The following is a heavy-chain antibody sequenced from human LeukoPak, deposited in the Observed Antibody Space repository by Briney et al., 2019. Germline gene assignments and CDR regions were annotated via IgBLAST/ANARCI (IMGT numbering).Heavy chain of an antibody. CDR3: ARDPYGDYGYFDY. CDR1: GGSVSSGSHY. V-gene: IGHV4-61*01. J-gene: IGHJ4*02. Sequence: PSETLSLTCTVSGGSVSSGSHYWSWIRQPPGKGLEWIGYIYYSGSTNYNPSLKSRVTISVDTSKNQFSLKLSSVTAADTAVYYCARDPYGDYGYFDYWGQGTLVTVSS. CDR2: IYYSGST. D-gene: IGHD4-17*01.